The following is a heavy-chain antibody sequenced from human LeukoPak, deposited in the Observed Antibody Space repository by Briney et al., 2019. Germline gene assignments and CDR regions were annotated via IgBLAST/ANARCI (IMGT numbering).Heavy chain of an antibody. D-gene: IGHD3-10*01. CDR2: IYYSGST. V-gene: IGHV4-39*01. CDR1: GGSISSSGYY. CDR3: ARQPYYGSGRSAFDI. Sequence: SETLSLTCTVSGGSISSSGYYWGWIRQPPGKGLEWIGSIYYSGSTYYNPSLKSRVTISVDTSKNQFSLKLSSVTAADTAVYYCARQPYYGSGRSAFDIWGQGTMVTVSS. J-gene: IGHJ3*02.